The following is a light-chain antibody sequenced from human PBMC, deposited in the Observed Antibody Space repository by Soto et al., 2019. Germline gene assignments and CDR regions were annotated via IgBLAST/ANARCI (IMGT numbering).Light chain of an antibody. V-gene: IGKV3-20*01. CDR2: GAS. Sequence: EIVLTQSPGTLSLSPGERATLSCRASQSVRSNSLAWYQQKPGQAPRLLIYGASSRATGIPDRFSGSGSGTDFTLTISRLEPEDFAVFYCQQYGSSPLTFGGGTKVEIK. J-gene: IGKJ4*01. CDR3: QQYGSSPLT. CDR1: QSVRSNS.